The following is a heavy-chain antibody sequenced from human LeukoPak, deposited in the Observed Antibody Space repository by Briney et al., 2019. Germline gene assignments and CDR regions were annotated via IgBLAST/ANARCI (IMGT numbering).Heavy chain of an antibody. CDR1: GGYISSYY. J-gene: IGHJ4*02. CDR3: ASRIAVSKFDY. Sequence: SETLSLTRTVSGGYISSYYWSWIRQAPGKGLEWIGYIYYSGSTNYNPSLKSRVTISVDTSKNRFSLRLSSVTAADTAVYYCASRIAVSKFDYWGQGTLVSVSS. CDR2: IYYSGST. D-gene: IGHD6-19*01. V-gene: IGHV4-59*12.